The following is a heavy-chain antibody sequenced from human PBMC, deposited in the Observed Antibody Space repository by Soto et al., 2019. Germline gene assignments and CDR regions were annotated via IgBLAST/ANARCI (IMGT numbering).Heavy chain of an antibody. J-gene: IGHJ4*02. D-gene: IGHD6-13*01. CDR1: GYTFTGYY. V-gene: IGHV1-2*04. CDR3: AREQQLVPHSYDY. Sequence: QVQLVQSGAEVKKPGASVQVSCKASGYTFTGYYMHWVRQAPGQGLEWMGWFNPNSGGTNYAQKFQGWVTMTRDTSISTAYMELSRLRSDDTAVDYCAREQQLVPHSYDYWGQGTLVTVSS. CDR2: FNPNSGGT.